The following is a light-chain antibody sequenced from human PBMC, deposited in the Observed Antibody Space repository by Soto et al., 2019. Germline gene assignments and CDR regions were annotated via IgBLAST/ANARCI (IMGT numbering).Light chain of an antibody. Sequence: EIVLTQSPGTLSLSPGERATLSCRASQSVSSNYLAWYQQKPGQAPRLLIYGASSRATGIPDRFSDSGSGTDFTLTISRLEPEDFAVYYCQQYGSSPWTFGRGTKVELK. CDR3: QQYGSSPWT. CDR2: GAS. V-gene: IGKV3-20*01. J-gene: IGKJ1*01. CDR1: QSVSSNY.